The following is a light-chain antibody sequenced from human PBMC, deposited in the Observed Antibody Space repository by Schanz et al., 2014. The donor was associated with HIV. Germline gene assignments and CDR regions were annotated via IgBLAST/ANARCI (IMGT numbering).Light chain of an antibody. J-gene: IGLJ1*01. Sequence: QSALTQPASVSGSPGQSITISCTGTSIDAGGYNYVSWYQQHPGKAPKLMIYDVSYRPSGISNRFSGSKSGSTASLTISGLQAEDEAEYYCQSYDSSLGGYVFGTGTKLTVL. CDR3: QSYDSSLGGYV. CDR2: DVS. CDR1: SIDAGGYNY. V-gene: IGLV2-14*03.